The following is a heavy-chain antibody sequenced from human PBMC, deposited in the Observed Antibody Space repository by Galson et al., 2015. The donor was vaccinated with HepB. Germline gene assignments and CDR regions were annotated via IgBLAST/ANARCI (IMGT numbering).Heavy chain of an antibody. CDR3: ARVEGSGGGDY. D-gene: IGHD2-15*01. J-gene: IGHJ4*02. CDR2: ISYDGSNK. CDR1: GFTFSSYA. Sequence: SLRLSCAASGFTFSSYAMHWVRQAPGKGLEWVAVISYDGSNKYYADSVKGRFTISRDNSKNTLYLQMNSLRAEDTAVYYCARVEGSGGGDYWGQGTLVTVSS. V-gene: IGHV3-30*04.